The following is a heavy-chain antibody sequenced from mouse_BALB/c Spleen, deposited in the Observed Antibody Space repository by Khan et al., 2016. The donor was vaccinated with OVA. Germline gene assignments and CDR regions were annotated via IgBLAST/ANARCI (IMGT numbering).Heavy chain of an antibody. V-gene: IGHV5-6*01. Sequence: EVKLMESGGDLVKHGGSLKLSCAASGFTFSTYGMSWVRQTPDKRLEWVATVSTGGGYTYYPDSVKGRFTISRDNAKNTLYLQMSGLKSEDTAMFYCTRLAYYYDSEGFAYWGQGTLVTVSA. D-gene: IGHD1-1*01. CDR2: VSTGGGYT. CDR3: TRLAYYYDSEGFAY. CDR1: GFTFSTYG. J-gene: IGHJ3*01.